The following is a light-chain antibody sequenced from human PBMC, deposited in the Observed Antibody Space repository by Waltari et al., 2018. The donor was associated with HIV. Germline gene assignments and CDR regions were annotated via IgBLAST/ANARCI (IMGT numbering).Light chain of an antibody. Sequence: SFELTQPPSVSVSPGQTARITCTGDALAKQYTYWYQQKPGQAPLVVIYKDTERPSGIPERFSGSSSGTTVTLTISAVQAEDEADYYCQSADTSGTRVFASGTKVTVL. J-gene: IGLJ1*01. CDR3: QSADTSGTRV. CDR1: ALAKQY. CDR2: KDT. V-gene: IGLV3-25*03.